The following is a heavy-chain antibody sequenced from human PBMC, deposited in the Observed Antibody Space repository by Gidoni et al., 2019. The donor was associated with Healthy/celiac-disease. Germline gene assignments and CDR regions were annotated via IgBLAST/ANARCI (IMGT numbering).Heavy chain of an antibody. CDR1: GYTFTSYH. J-gene: IGHJ6*03. CDR3: ARVLFSNDDMPDMDV. V-gene: IGHV1-8*01. D-gene: IGHD4-4*01. Sequence: QVQLVQSGAEVKKPGASVKVSCKASGYTFTSYHINWVRQATGQGLEWMGWMNPNSGNTGEAQKFQGRVTMTRNNSISTAYMELSSLRSEDTAVYYCARVLFSNDDMPDMDVWGKGTTVTVSS. CDR2: MNPNSGNT.